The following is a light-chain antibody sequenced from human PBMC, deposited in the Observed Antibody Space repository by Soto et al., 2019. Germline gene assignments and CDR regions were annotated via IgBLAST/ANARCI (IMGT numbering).Light chain of an antibody. CDR1: QSVLYSSNNKNY. CDR2: WAS. V-gene: IGKV4-1*01. J-gene: IGKJ4*01. CDR3: QQYYSTPRLT. Sequence: DIVMTQSPDSLAVSLGERATINCKPSQSVLYSSNNKNYLAWYQQKPGQPPKLLIYWASTRESGVPDRCSGSGSGSDFTLTISSLQAEDVAVYYCQQYYSTPRLTFGGGTKLEIK.